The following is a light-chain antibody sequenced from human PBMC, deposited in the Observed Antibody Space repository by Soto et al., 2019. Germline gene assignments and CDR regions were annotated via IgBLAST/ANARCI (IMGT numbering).Light chain of an antibody. CDR3: QAWDSSTEV. CDR2: QDS. V-gene: IGLV3-1*01. CDR1: KLGDKY. Sequence: SYELTQPPSVSVFPGQTASITCSGDKLGDKYACWYQQKPGKSPVLVIYQDSKRPSGSPVRFSGSNSGNTATLNISGTQAMDEADYYCQAWDSSTEVFRGGTKPTVL. J-gene: IGLJ2*01.